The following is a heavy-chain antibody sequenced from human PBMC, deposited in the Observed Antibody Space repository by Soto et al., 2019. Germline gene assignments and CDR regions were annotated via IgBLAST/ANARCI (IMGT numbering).Heavy chain of an antibody. CDR3: TTDSRTIMPEVRFYF. CDR2: IKSQTDGGSG. V-gene: IGHV3-15*07. CDR1: GFAFSNAW. D-gene: IGHD3-16*01. Sequence: EVQLVESGGGLVKPGGSLRLSCAASGFAFSNAWINWVRQPPGRGLEWVGRIKSQTDGGSGDDAAPVKGRFVVSRDDSKNIVYLQMNSLKVEDTAVYYCTTDSRTIMPEVRFYFWGHGTLVTVSS. J-gene: IGHJ1*01.